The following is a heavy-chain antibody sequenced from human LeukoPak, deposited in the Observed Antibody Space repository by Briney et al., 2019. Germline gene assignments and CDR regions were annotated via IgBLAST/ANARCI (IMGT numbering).Heavy chain of an antibody. CDR2: IISAGDVT. CDR3: AKYYASGSFYPHYGLDV. V-gene: IGHV3-23*01. D-gene: IGHD3-10*01. J-gene: IGHJ6*02. CDR1: GFFFGSYA. Sequence: GGSLRISCAASGFFFGSYAMSWVRQAPGRGLDWVSTIISAGDVTYYTDSVKGRFTMSRDNSNDTVFLQMNSLRAEDTAIYYCAKYYASGSFYPHYGLDVWGQGTTVTVSS.